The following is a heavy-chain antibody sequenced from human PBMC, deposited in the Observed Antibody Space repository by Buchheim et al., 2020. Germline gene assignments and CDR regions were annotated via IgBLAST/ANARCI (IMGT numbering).Heavy chain of an antibody. J-gene: IGHJ4*02. CDR3: ARDGGGGYNQIDY. V-gene: IGHV3-33*01. D-gene: IGHD5-24*01. CDR2: IWFDASNT. CDR1: GFTFSRYG. Sequence: QVQLVESGGGVVQPGKSLRLSCAASGFTFSRYGMHWVRQAPGKGLEWLAVIWFDASNTDYADSVKGRFTISRDNSNKTLFLQLDSLTAEDTALYYCARDGGGGYNQIDYWGQGTL.